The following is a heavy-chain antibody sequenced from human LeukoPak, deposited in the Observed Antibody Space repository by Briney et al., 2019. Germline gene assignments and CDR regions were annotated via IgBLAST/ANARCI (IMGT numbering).Heavy chain of an antibody. CDR2: IRYDESKK. CDR3: ARDGGLLPLDY. V-gene: IGHV3-30*02. Sequence: GGSLRLSCAASGFTFSNIGMHWIRQAPAKGLEWVAFIRYDESKKYFADSVRGRFTISTDNSKNTMYLQMNSLRAEDTAVYYCARDGGLLPLDYWGQGTLVTVSS. CDR1: GFTFSNIG. D-gene: IGHD3-22*01. J-gene: IGHJ4*02.